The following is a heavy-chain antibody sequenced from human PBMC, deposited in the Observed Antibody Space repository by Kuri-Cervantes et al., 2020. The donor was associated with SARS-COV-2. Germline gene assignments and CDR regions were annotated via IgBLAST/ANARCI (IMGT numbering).Heavy chain of an antibody. D-gene: IGHD3-3*01. CDR3: ARDRREITIFGAIYYGMDV. CDR2: IYYSGST. V-gene: IGHV4-59*12. Sequence: GSLRLSCTVSGGSISSYYWSWIRQPPGKGLEWIGYIYYSGSTNYNPSLKSRVAISVDTFRNQISLKLSSVTAADTAVYYCARDRREITIFGAIYYGMDVWGQGTTVTVSS. J-gene: IGHJ6*02. CDR1: GGSISSYY.